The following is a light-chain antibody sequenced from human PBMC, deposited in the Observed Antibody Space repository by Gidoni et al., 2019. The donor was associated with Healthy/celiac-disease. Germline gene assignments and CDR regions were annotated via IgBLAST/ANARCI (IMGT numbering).Light chain of an antibody. CDR1: SLRSYY. J-gene: IGLJ2*01. Sequence: SSELTQDPAVSVALGQTVRITCQGDSLRSYYARWYEQKPGQAPLLVIYDKNNRPSGIPDRFSGSSSGNTASLTISGAQAEDEADYYGTSRDSSGNHHVVFGGGTKLTVL. V-gene: IGLV3-19*01. CDR2: DKN. CDR3: TSRDSSGNHHVV.